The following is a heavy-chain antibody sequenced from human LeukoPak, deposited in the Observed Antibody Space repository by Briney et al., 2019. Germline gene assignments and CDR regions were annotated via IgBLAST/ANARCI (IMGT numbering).Heavy chain of an antibody. Sequence: GGSLRLSCAASGLTVSDNFMDWVRQAPGKGLEWVSGISWNSGSIGYADSVKGRFTISRDNAKNSLYLQMNSLRAEDTALYYCAKDSEGYDLAYYYGMDVWGQGTTVTVSS. V-gene: IGHV3-9*01. CDR1: GLTVSDNF. D-gene: IGHD5-12*01. CDR3: AKDSEGYDLAYYYGMDV. J-gene: IGHJ6*02. CDR2: ISWNSGSI.